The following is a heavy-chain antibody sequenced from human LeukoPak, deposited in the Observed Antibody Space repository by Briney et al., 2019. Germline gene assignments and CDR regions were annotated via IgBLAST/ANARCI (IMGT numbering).Heavy chain of an antibody. J-gene: IGHJ3*02. CDR2: IYTSGST. CDR1: GGPISSGSYY. CDR3: ARAIVVVPAAFDAFDI. V-gene: IGHV4-61*02. D-gene: IGHD2-2*01. Sequence: SETLSLTCTVSGGPISSGSYYWSWIRQPAGKGLEWIGRIYTSGSTNYNPSLKSRVTISVDTSKNQFSLKLSSVTAADTAVYYCARAIVVVPAAFDAFDIWGQGTMVTVSS.